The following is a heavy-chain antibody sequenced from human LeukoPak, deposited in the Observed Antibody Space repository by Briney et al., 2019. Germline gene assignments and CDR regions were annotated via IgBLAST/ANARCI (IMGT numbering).Heavy chain of an antibody. J-gene: IGHJ3*02. CDR3: ARTKWELRHDAFDI. CDR2: IIPIFGTA. Sequence: GASVKVSCKASGGTFSSYAISRVRQAPGQGLEWMGRIIPIFGTANYAQKFQGRVTITTDESTSTAYMELSSLRSEDTAVYYCARTKWELRHDAFDIWGQGTMVTVSS. D-gene: IGHD1-26*01. V-gene: IGHV1-69*05. CDR1: GGTFSSYA.